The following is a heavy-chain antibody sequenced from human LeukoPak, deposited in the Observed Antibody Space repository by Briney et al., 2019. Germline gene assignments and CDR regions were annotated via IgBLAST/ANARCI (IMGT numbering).Heavy chain of an antibody. V-gene: IGHV3-53*01. CDR3: ARETGYSTSWYAYYFDY. CDR2: IHSDGTT. J-gene: IGHJ4*02. Sequence: GGSLRLSCAASGFTFSSYAMSWVRQAPGKGLEWVSVIHSDGTTHYADSVKGRFTISRDNSKNTLYLQMNSLRVEDTAMYYCARETGYSTSWYAYYFDYWGQGTLVTVAS. CDR1: GFTFSSYA. D-gene: IGHD6-13*01.